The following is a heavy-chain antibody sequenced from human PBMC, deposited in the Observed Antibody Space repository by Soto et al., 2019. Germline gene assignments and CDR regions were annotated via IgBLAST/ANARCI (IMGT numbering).Heavy chain of an antibody. CDR2: ISPYSANT. CDR1: GYTFTSSG. J-gene: IGHJ4*02. D-gene: IGHD3-3*01. Sequence: QVQLVQSGTEVKKPGASVKVSCKASGYTFTSSGISWVRQAPGQGLEWMGWISPYSANTNYAQKFQGRVTMTTDTSASTAYMELRSLTSDDTAVYYCSRGAWDYTRSGYKYWGQGTLVTVSS. CDR3: SRGAWDYTRSGYKY. V-gene: IGHV1-18*04.